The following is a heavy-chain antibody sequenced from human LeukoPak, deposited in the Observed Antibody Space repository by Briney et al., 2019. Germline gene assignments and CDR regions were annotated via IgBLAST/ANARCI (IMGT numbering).Heavy chain of an antibody. CDR2: ISSGSSYI. CDR3: ARDLGSSNRYFDY. J-gene: IGHJ4*02. D-gene: IGHD6-6*01. V-gene: IGHV3-21*01. Sequence: GGSLRLSCAASGFTFSTYSMNWVRQAPGKALEWVSSISSGSSYIYYADSVKGRFTISRDNAKNSLDLQMNSLRAEDTAVYYCARDLGSSNRYFDYWGQGTLVTVSS. CDR1: GFTFSTYS.